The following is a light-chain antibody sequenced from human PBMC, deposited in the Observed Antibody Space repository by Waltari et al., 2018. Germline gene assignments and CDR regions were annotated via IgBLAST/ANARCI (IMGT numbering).Light chain of an antibody. CDR3: QQYKSYPVT. J-gene: IGKJ4*01. CDR1: QGIDSW. Sequence: DIQMTPSPSSLSASVGDRVTITCRASQGIDSWLAWYQQKPEKPPKPLIYAASNLQSGVPSRFSGSRSGTDFTLTISSLQPEDFATYYCQQYKSYPVTFGGGTKVEI. CDR2: AAS. V-gene: IGKV1D-16*01.